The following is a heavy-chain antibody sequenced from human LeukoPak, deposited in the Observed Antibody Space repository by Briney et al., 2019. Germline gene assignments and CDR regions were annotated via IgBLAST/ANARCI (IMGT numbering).Heavy chain of an antibody. CDR3: ARGVPYDSWSGPHYSDY. D-gene: IGHD3-3*01. CDR1: RFTLSTYW. V-gene: IGHV3-7*01. Sequence: GGSLRLSCAASRFTLSTYWMSWVRQAPGKGLEWVSHIKQDGSQEYYVDSVKGRFTISRDSAKNSLYLQMNSLRAEDTAVYYCARGVPYDSWSGPHYSDYWGQGTLVTVSS. CDR2: IKQDGSQE. J-gene: IGHJ4*02.